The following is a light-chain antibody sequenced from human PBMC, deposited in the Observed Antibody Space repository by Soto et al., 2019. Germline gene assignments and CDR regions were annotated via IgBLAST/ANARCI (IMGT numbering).Light chain of an antibody. Sequence: DIQMTQSPSSVSASVGDRVTITCRASQGLSSWLAWYQQKPGKAPKLLIYAASSLQSGVPSRFSGSGSGTDFTLTSSSQQPEDFANYYLQRANSFPITFGGGTKLEIK. CDR3: QRANSFPIT. J-gene: IGKJ4*01. CDR2: AAS. CDR1: QGLSSW. V-gene: IGKV1-12*01.